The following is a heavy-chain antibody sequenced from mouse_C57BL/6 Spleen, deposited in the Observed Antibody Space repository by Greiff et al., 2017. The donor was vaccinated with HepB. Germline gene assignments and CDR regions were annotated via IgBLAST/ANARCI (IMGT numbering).Heavy chain of an antibody. J-gene: IGHJ1*03. CDR2: IYPGNSDT. CDR1: GYTFTSYW. Sequence: EVKLVESGTVLARPGASVKMSCKTSGYTFTSYWMHWVKQRPGQGLEWIGAIYPGNSDTSYNQKFKGKAKLTAVTSASTAYMELSSLTNEDSAVYYCTRPLNYGNYWYFDVWGTGTTVTVSS. V-gene: IGHV1-5*01. D-gene: IGHD2-1*01. CDR3: TRPLNYGNYWYFDV.